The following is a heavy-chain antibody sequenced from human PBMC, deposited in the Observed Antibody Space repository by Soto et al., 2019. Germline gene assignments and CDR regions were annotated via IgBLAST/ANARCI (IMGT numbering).Heavy chain of an antibody. J-gene: IGHJ4*02. Sequence: QVQLVQSGAEEKKPGSSVKVSCKASGGTFSAYAISWVRQAPGQGLEWMGGIIPTYGTQKYAQKFQGRVKVTADEFRAPAYMELSSLRSDDTAVYFCVGGVTATTAGVSWGQGTQITVSS. CDR2: IIPTYGTQ. CDR1: GGTFSAYA. CDR3: VGGVTATTAGVS. D-gene: IGHD2-21*02. V-gene: IGHV1-69*01.